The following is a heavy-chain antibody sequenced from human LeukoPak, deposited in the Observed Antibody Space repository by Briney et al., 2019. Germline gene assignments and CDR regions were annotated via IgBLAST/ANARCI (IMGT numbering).Heavy chain of an antibody. CDR2: INPNTGGT. J-gene: IGHJ3*01. D-gene: IGHD3-9*01. Sequence: ASVKVSCKASGYTFTSYDINWVRQAPGRGLEWMGWINPNTGGTKYAQEFQGRVTMTGDTSLSIVQMELRSLTADDTAMYYCATPVPGYGALDVWGQGTMVTVSS. CDR3: ATPVPGYGALDV. CDR1: GYTFTSYD. V-gene: IGHV1-2*02.